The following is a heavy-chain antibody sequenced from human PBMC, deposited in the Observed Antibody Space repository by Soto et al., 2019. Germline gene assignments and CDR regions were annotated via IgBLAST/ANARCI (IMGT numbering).Heavy chain of an antibody. CDR1: GFTFSIYA. J-gene: IGHJ6*02. V-gene: IGHV3-23*01. Sequence: WGSLRLSCAASGFTFSIYAMSWVRQAPGKGLEWVSVISGSGGRTYYADSVKGRFTMSRDNSKNTLYLQMNSLRAEDTAVYFCAKEVVVESAGRSHYYYYCLDVWRQGTTVTVSS. CDR3: AKEVVVESAGRSHYYYYCLDV. CDR2: ISGSGGRT. D-gene: IGHD2-2*01.